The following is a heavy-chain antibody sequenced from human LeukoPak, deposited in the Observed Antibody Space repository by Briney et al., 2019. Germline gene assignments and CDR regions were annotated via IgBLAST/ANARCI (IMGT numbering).Heavy chain of an antibody. CDR2: IYSGGST. V-gene: IGHV3-53*01. Sequence: PGGSLRLSCAASGFTFSSHAMSWVRQAPGKGLEWVSVIYSGGSTYYADSVKGRFTISRDNSKNTLYLQMNSLRAEDTAVYYCARDYYDTGIDYWGQGTLVTVSS. CDR3: ARDYYDTGIDY. D-gene: IGHD3-22*01. CDR1: GFTFSSHA. J-gene: IGHJ4*02.